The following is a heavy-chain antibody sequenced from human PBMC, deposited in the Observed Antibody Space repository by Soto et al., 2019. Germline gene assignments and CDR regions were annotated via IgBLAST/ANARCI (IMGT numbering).Heavy chain of an antibody. CDR2: IRGSGGST. CDR3: ARDLYCGSSDYPPGFQH. J-gene: IGHJ1*01. D-gene: IGHD3-22*01. V-gene: IGHV3-23*01. CDR1: GFTFGSYA. Sequence: LRLSCAASGFTFGSYAMSWVRQAPGKGLEWGSAIRGSGGSTYYADSVRGRFTISRDSAKNSLYLQMNSMRAEDTAVYYCARDLYCGSSDYPPGFQHWGQGTLVTVSS.